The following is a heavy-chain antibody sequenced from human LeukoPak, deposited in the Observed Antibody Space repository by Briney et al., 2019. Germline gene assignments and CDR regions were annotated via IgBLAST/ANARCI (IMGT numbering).Heavy chain of an antibody. CDR1: GFTFSSYW. J-gene: IGHJ3*02. CDR2: IKQDGSET. Sequence: GGSLRRSCAASGFTFSSYWMSWVRQTPGKGLEWVANIKQDGSETCYVDSVKGRFAISRDDAKNSLYLQMNSLRAEDTAVYYCAKAADIVVAVGAFDIWGQGTMVTVSS. D-gene: IGHD2-15*01. V-gene: IGHV3-7*02. CDR3: AKAADIVVAVGAFDI.